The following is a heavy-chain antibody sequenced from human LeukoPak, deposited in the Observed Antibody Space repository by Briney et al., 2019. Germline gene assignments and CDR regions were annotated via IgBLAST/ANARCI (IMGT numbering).Heavy chain of an antibody. V-gene: IGHV4-34*01. Sequence: SETLSLTCAVYGGSFSGYYWSWIRQPPGKGLEWIGEINHSGSTNYNPSLKSRVTISVDTSKNQFSLKLSSVTAADTAVYYCARAPQYSGSYNDYWGQGTLVTVSS. J-gene: IGHJ4*02. CDR1: GGSFSGYY. CDR2: INHSGST. CDR3: ARAPQYSGSYNDY. D-gene: IGHD6-6*01.